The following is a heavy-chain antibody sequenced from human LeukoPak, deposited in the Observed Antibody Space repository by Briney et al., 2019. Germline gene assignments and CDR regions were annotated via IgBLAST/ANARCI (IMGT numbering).Heavy chain of an antibody. J-gene: IGHJ4*02. CDR3: AKVPLEGYCSSTSCSVFDY. Sequence: PGGSLRLSCAASGFTFSSYGMHWVRQAPGKGLEWVAFIRYDGSNKYYADSVKGRFTISRDNSKNTLYLQMNSLRAEDTAVYYCAKVPLEGYCSSTSCSVFDYWGQGTLVTVSS. D-gene: IGHD2-2*01. CDR2: IRYDGSNK. V-gene: IGHV3-30*02. CDR1: GFTFSSYG.